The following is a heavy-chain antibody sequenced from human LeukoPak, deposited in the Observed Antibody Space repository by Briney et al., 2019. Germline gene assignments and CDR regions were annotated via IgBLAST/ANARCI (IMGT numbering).Heavy chain of an antibody. CDR2: IIPIFGTA. D-gene: IGHD3-22*01. J-gene: IGHJ4*02. CDR3: ARARGYHDSSGYYYLREFDY. Sequence: ASVKVSCKASGGTFSSYAISWVRQAPGQGLEWMGGIIPIFGTANYAQKFQGRVTITADESTSTAYMELSSLRSEDTAVYYCARARGYHDSSGYYYLREFDYWGQGTLVTVSS. CDR1: GGTFSSYA. V-gene: IGHV1-69*13.